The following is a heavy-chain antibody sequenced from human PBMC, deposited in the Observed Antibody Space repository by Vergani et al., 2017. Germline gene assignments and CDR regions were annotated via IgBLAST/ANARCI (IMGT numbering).Heavy chain of an antibody. D-gene: IGHD2-2*01. Sequence: QVQLQESGPGLVKPSETLSLTCNVSGDSISSDYWSWIRQPPGKALEWIGYIYYSGSTNYNPSLKRRVTMSVDTSKHQLSLKLSSVTAAYTAVYYCARDRGDGSSTSGRYYYYYYMDVWGKGTTVTVSS. CDR2: IYYSGST. J-gene: IGHJ6*03. CDR1: GDSISSDY. CDR3: ARDRGDGSSTSGRYYYYYYMDV. V-gene: IGHV4-59*01.